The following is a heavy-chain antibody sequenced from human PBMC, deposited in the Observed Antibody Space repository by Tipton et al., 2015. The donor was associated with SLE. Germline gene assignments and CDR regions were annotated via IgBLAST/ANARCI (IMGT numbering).Heavy chain of an antibody. Sequence: TLSLTCTVSGASISSYYWSWIRQPPGKGLDWIGYFYYSGSTIHNPSLKSRVTMSVDTSKNQFSLKLSSVTAADTAVYYCAREPRSGYHDYWGQGTLVIVSS. CDR3: AREPRSGYHDY. V-gene: IGHV4-59*12. CDR2: FYYSGST. J-gene: IGHJ4*02. CDR1: GASISSYY. D-gene: IGHD3-3*01.